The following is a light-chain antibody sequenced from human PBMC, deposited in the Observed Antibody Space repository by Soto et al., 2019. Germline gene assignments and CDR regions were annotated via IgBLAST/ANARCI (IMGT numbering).Light chain of an antibody. J-gene: IGKJ1*01. CDR3: QHHNSYSQT. Sequence: DIRMTQSPPTLSASVGDRVTITCRASQSIRHYLAWYQQMPGKAPKLLIYGASTLQSGVPSRFSGSGSGTEFPLTISSLQPDDFGTYFCQHHNSYSQTFGQGTKVEIK. CDR1: QSIRHY. V-gene: IGKV1-5*01. CDR2: GAS.